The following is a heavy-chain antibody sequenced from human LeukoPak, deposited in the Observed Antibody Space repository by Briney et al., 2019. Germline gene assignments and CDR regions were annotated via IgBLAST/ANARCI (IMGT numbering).Heavy chain of an antibody. CDR1: GFTFSSYA. CDR3: TKDLGSSSGWSKPTGNY. J-gene: IGHJ4*02. D-gene: IGHD6-19*01. CDR2: ISGSGGST. Sequence: GGSLRLSCAASGFTFSSYAMSWVRQAPGKGLEWVSAISGSGGSTYYADSVKGRFTISRDNSKNTLYLQMNSLRAEDTAVYYCTKDLGSSSGWSKPTGNYWGQGTLVTVSS. V-gene: IGHV3-23*01.